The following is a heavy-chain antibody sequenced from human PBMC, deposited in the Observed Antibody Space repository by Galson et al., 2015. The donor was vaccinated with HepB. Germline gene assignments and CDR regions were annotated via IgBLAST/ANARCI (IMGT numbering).Heavy chain of an antibody. CDR2: RYYSESP. CDR1: GASITSYR. J-gene: IGHJ4*02. D-gene: IGHD2-2*01. CDR3: AMLGGPAAIDY. V-gene: IGHV4-59*01. Sequence: SETLSLTCTVSGASITSYRWSWILQPPGKGLEWIGYRYYSESPNYSPSLKSRIAISVDTSKKQISLKLSSVTAADTALYYCAMLGGPAAIDYWGQGTLVTVSS.